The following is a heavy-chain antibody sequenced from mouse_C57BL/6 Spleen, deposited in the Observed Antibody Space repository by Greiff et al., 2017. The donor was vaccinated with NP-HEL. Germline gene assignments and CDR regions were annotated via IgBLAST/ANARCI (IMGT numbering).Heavy chain of an antibody. CDR1: GYTFTDYY. V-gene: IGHV1-26*01. CDR2: INPNNGGT. J-gene: IGHJ4*01. CDR3: ARSRYDYYAMDY. Sequence: EVQLQQSGPELVKPGASVKISCKASGYTFTDYYMNWVKQSHGKSLEWIGDINPNNGGTSYNQKFKGKATLTVDKSSSTAYMELRSLTSEDSAVYYCARSRYDYYAMDYWGQGTSVTVSS. D-gene: IGHD1-1*02.